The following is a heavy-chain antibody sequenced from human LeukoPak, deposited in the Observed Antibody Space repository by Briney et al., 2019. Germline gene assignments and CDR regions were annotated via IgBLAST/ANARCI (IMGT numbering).Heavy chain of an antibody. D-gene: IGHD3-10*02. CDR1: GFTFSDYG. Sequence: PGGSLRLSCGASGFTFSDYGMLWVRQAPGKGLEWVSYISSSGSTIYYADSVKGRSTISRDNAKNSLYLQMNSLRAEDTAVYYCAELGITMIGGVWGKGTTVTISS. CDR2: ISSSGSTI. V-gene: IGHV3-48*04. J-gene: IGHJ6*04. CDR3: AELGITMIGGV.